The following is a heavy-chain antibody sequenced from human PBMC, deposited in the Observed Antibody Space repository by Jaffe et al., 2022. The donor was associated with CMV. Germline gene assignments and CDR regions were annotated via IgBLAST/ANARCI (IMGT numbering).Heavy chain of an antibody. CDR3: ARDGSSVVRGNYYYYYMDV. J-gene: IGHJ6*03. Sequence: QVQLVQSGAEVKKPGASVKVSCKASGYTFTGYYMHWVRQAPGQGLEWMGWINPNSGGTNYAQKFQGWVTMTRDTSISTAYMELSRLRSDDTAVYYCARDGSSVVRGNYYYYYMDVWGKGTTVTVSS. CDR2: INPNSGGT. D-gene: IGHD3-10*01. CDR1: GYTFTGYY. V-gene: IGHV1-2*04.